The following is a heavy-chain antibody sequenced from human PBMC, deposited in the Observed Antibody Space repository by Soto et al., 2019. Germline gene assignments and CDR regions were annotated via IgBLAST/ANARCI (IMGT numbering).Heavy chain of an antibody. D-gene: IGHD3-22*01. CDR1: GFTFSSYG. CDR3: AKDLSAYYYDSSGYYSTPVDY. Sequence: GGSLRLSCAASGFTFSSYGMHWVRQAPGKGLEWVAVISYDGSNKYYADSVKGRFTISRDNSKNTLYLQMNSLRAEDTAVHYCAKDLSAYYYDSSGYYSTPVDYWGQGTLVTVSS. J-gene: IGHJ4*02. V-gene: IGHV3-30*18. CDR2: ISYDGSNK.